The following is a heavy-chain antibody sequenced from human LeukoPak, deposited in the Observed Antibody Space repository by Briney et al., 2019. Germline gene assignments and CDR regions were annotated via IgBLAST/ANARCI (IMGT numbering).Heavy chain of an antibody. CDR2: ISSSSSYI. Sequence: PGGSLRLSCAASGFTFNNYSMNWVRQAPGKGLEWVSSISSSSSYIYYADSVKGRFTISRDNAKNSLFLHMNSLGAEDAAVYYCAREINLVGAISYWGQGTLVTVSS. CDR1: GFTFNNYS. V-gene: IGHV3-21*01. CDR3: AREINLVGAISY. D-gene: IGHD1-26*01. J-gene: IGHJ4*02.